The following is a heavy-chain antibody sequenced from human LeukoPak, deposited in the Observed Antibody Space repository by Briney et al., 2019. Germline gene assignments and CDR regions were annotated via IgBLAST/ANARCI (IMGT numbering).Heavy chain of an antibody. CDR1: GGSFSGYY. J-gene: IGHJ4*02. CDR3: ARGLASGYPPIPFDY. V-gene: IGHV4-59*10. CDR2: IYTSGST. Sequence: SETLSLTCAVYGGSFSGYYWSWIRQPAGKGLEWIGRIYTSGSTNYNPSLKSRVTISVDTSKNQFSLSLDSVTAADTAVYYCARGLASGYPPIPFDYWGQGTLVTVSS. D-gene: IGHD3-3*01.